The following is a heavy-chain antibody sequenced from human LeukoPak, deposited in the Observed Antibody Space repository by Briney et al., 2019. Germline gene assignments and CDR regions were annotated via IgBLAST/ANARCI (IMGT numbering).Heavy chain of an antibody. J-gene: IGHJ3*02. Sequence: SETLSLTCTVSGGSISSSSYYWGWIRQPPGKGLEWIGNIYYSGSTYYNPSLKSRVTISVDTSKNQFSLKLSSVTAADTAVYYCARSEGAGYCSSTSCYAGIVLSVIWAQGTMVTVPS. CDR1: GGSISSSSYY. CDR2: IYYSGST. CDR3: ARSEGAGYCSSTSCYAGIVLSVI. V-gene: IGHV4-39*07. D-gene: IGHD2-2*01.